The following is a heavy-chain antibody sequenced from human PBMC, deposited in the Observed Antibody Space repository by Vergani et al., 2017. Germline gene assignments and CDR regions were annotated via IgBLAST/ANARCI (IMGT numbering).Heavy chain of an antibody. Sequence: QLQLQESGPGLVKPSETLSLTCTVSGGSISSSSYYWGWIRQPPGKGLEWIGSIYYSGSTYYNPSLKSRVTISVDTSKNQFSLKLSSVTAADTAVYYCARRVTVPPRINWFDPWGQGTLVTVSS. D-gene: IGHD6-6*01. J-gene: IGHJ5*02. CDR1: GGSISSSSYY. V-gene: IGHV4-39*01. CDR2: IYYSGST. CDR3: ARRVTVPPRINWFDP.